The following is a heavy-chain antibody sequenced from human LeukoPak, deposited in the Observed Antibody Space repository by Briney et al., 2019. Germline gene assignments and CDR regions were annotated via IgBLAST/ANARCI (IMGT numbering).Heavy chain of an antibody. CDR3: ARVGYTSYYYYGMDV. CDR2: ISSNGGST. Sequence: GSLRLSCAASGFTFSSYAMHWVRKAPGKGLDYVSAISSNGGSTYYANSVKGRFTISRDNSKNTLYLQMGSLRAEDMAVYYCARVGYTSYYYYGMDVWGQGTTVTVSS. CDR1: GFTFSSYA. J-gene: IGHJ6*02. V-gene: IGHV3-64*01. D-gene: IGHD6-13*01.